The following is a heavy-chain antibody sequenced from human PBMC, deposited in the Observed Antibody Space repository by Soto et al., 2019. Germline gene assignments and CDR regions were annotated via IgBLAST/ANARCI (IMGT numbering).Heavy chain of an antibody. CDR2: IKSKTDGGTT. CDR1: GFTFSNAW. CDR3: ARQDRTTMSGVVIGWFDP. J-gene: IGHJ5*02. V-gene: IGHV3-15*01. Sequence: GGSLRLSCAASGFTFSNAWMSWVRQAPGKGLEWVGRIKSKTDGGTTDYAAPVKGRFTISRDDSKNTLYLQMNSLKTEDTAVYYCARQDRTTMSGVVIGWFDPWGQGTQVTVSS. D-gene: IGHD3-3*01.